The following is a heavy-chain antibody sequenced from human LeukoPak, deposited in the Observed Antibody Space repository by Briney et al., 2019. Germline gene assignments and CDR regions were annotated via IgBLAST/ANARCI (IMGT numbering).Heavy chain of an antibody. D-gene: IGHD3-9*01. CDR1: GGSINSYY. Sequence: PSETLSLTCTVSGGSINSYYWSWIRQPLGKGLEWIGYIYYSGSTNYNPSLKSRVTISVDTSKNQFSLKLSSVTAADTAVYYCARDLANYDILTGHANWFDPWGQGTLVTVSS. V-gene: IGHV4-59*01. CDR3: ARDLANYDILTGHANWFDP. CDR2: IYYSGST. J-gene: IGHJ5*02.